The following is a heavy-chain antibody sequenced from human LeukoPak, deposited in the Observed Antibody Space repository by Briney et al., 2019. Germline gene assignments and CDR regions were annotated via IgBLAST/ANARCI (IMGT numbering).Heavy chain of an antibody. CDR3: ARDVPLV. D-gene: IGHD1-26*01. CDR2: TNQDGSQK. CDR1: GFTFSSHW. V-gene: IGHV3-7*01. Sequence: GGSLRLSCAVSGFTFSSHWMTWVRQAPGKGLEWVANTNQDGSQKYYVDSVKGRFTISRDNAKNSLYLQMNSLRAKDTAVYYCARDVPLVRGQGTLVTVSS. J-gene: IGHJ4*02.